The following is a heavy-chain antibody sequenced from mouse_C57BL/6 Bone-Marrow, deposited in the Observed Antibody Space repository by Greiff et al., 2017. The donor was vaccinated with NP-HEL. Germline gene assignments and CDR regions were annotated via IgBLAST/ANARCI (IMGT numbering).Heavy chain of an antibody. Sequence: VQLKESGPGLVKPSQSLSLTCSVPGYSITSGYYWNWIRQFPGNKLEWMGYISYDGSNNYNPSLKNRISITRDTSKNQFFLKLNSVTTEDTATYYCARGVYYDYSAWFAYWGQGTLVTVSA. CDR2: ISYDGSN. D-gene: IGHD2-4*01. CDR3: ARGVYYDYSAWFAY. J-gene: IGHJ3*01. CDR1: GYSITSGYY. V-gene: IGHV3-6*01.